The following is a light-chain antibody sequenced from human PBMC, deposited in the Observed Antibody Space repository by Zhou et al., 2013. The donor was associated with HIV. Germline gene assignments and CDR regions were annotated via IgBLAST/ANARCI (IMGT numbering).Light chain of an antibody. Sequence: DIVLTQSPGTLSLSPGERATLSCRASQSVSYSFLAWYQQKRGQAPRLLIYGASSRATGIPARFSGSGSETEFTLTISSLQSEDFAVYYCQQYNNWPRCSFGQGTRLEIK. CDR3: QQYNNWPRCS. CDR1: QSVSYSF. J-gene: IGKJ2*04. CDR2: GAS. V-gene: IGKV3-15*01.